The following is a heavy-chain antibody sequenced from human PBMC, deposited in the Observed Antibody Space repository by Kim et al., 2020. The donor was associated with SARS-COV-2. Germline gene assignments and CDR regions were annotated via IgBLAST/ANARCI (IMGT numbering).Heavy chain of an antibody. D-gene: IGHD2-2*01. CDR2: ISWNSGSI. J-gene: IGHJ6*01. CDR3: AKAGYCSSNSCYGFDYY. V-gene: IGHV3-9*01. Sequence: ISWNSGSIGYADSVKGRFTISRDNAKNSLYLQMNSLRAEDTALYYCAKAGYCSSNSCYGFDYY.